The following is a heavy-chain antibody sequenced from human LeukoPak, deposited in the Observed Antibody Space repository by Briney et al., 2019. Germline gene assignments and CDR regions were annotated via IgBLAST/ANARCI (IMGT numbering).Heavy chain of an antibody. D-gene: IGHD6-6*01. CDR3: TRRGPAGSSSSGMDV. CDR2: TYYRSRWYN. J-gene: IGHJ6*02. V-gene: IGHV6-1*01. CDR1: GDSVSSNSVT. Sequence: SQTLSLTCAISGDSVSSNSVTWNWIRQSPSRGLEWLGRTYYRSRWYNDYAVFVESRITINPDTSRNQFSLQLNSVTPEDTAVYYCTRRGPAGSSSSGMDVWGQGTTVTVSS.